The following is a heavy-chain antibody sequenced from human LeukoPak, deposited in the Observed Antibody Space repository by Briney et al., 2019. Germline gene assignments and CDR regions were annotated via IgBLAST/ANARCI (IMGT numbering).Heavy chain of an antibody. CDR3: AMSSGAFDY. CDR2: ISSSGSTI. D-gene: IGHD3-22*01. J-gene: IGHJ4*02. V-gene: IGHV3-48*04. CDR1: GFTFSSYT. Sequence: GGSLRLSCAASGFTFSSYTMNWVRQAPGKGLEWVSYISSSGSTIYYADSVKGRFTISRDNAKNSLYLQMNSLRAEDTAVYYCAMSSGAFDYWGQGTLVTVSS.